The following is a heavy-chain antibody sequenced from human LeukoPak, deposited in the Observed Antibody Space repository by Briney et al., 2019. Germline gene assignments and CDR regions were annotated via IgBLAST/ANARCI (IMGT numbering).Heavy chain of an antibody. J-gene: IGHJ6*03. CDR2: INPNSGGT. V-gene: IGHV1-2*02. CDR1: GHTLTVHY. D-gene: IGHD6-13*01. Sequence: GASVKVSCKASGHTLTVHYIHWVRQGPGQGLEWMGWINPNSGGTNYAQKFQGRVTMTRDTSISTAYMELSRLRSDDTAVYYCAVSSSYYYYYMDVWGKGTTVTVSS. CDR3: AVSSSYYYYYMDV.